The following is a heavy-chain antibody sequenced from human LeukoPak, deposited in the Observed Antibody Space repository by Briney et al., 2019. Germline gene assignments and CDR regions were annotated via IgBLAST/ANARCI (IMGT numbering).Heavy chain of an antibody. Sequence: GGSLRLSCAASGFTFNTYEMNWVRQAPGQGLEWVSYISSTGSAIHYADSVKGRFTISRDNAQNSLFLQMNSLRAEDTAVYFCGRLWRGFGEFISWGQGTLVIVSS. CDR3: GRLWRGFGEFIS. V-gene: IGHV3-48*03. J-gene: IGHJ5*02. D-gene: IGHD3-10*01. CDR2: ISSTGSAI. CDR1: GFTFNTYE.